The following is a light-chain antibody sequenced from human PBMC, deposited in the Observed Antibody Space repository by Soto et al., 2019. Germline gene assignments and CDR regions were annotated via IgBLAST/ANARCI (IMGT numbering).Light chain of an antibody. J-gene: IGLJ3*02. CDR2: EAT. CDR1: SSDVGGYKY. CDR3: SSYADSNNLL. V-gene: IGLV2-8*01. Sequence: QSALTQPPSASGSTGQSVTISCTGTSSDVGGYKYVSWYQQHPGKAPKLLIYEATQRPSGVPDRFSGSKSGNTASLTVSGLQAEDEADYYCSSYADSNNLLFGGGTKLTVL.